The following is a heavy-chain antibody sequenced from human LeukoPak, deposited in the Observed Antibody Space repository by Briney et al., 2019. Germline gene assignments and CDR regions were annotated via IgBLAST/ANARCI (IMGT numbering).Heavy chain of an antibody. CDR2: ISYDGSNK. D-gene: IGHD2-15*01. V-gene: IGHV3-30*01. CDR1: GFTFSSYA. J-gene: IGHJ4*02. Sequence: QSGGSLRLSCAASGFTFSSYAMPWVRQAPGKGLEWVAVISYDGSNKYYADSVKGRFTISRDNSKNTLYLQMNSLRAEDTAVYYCARATRGYFDYWGQGTLVTVSS. CDR3: ARATRGYFDY.